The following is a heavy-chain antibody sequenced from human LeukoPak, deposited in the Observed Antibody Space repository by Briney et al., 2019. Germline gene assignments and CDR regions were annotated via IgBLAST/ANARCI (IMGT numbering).Heavy chain of an antibody. CDR2: INHSGST. Sequence: SETLSLTCAVYGGSFSGYYWGWIRQPPGKGLEWIGEINHSGSTNYNPSLKSRVTISVDTSKNQFSLKLSSVTAADTAVYYCARGRGNYGSGTLRNYFDYWGQGTLVTVSS. V-gene: IGHV4-34*01. J-gene: IGHJ4*02. CDR3: ARGRGNYGSGTLRNYFDY. CDR1: GGSFSGYY. D-gene: IGHD3-10*01.